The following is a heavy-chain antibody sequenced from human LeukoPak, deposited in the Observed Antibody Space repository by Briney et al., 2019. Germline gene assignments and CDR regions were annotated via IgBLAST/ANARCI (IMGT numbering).Heavy chain of an antibody. CDR3: ARDLELTYYDSSGHDY. D-gene: IGHD3-22*01. CDR1: GFTISAYW. Sequence: GGSLRLSCAASGFTISAYWMHWVRQAPGKGLVWVSRINGDGSITSYAESVKGRFIISRDNAKNTVYLQMNSLSAEDTAVYYCARDLELTYYDSSGHDYWGQGTLVTVSS. J-gene: IGHJ4*02. V-gene: IGHV3-74*01. CDR2: INGDGSIT.